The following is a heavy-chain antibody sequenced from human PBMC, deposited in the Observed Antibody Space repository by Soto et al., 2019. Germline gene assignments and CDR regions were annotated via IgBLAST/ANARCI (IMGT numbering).Heavy chain of an antibody. Sequence: PGGSLRLSCAASGFTFSDYYMSWIRQAPGKGLEWISYISNSSSYTNYADSVKGRFTISRDNAKNSLYLQMNSLRAEDTAVYYCARDPYSGSSYSDYWGQGTLVTVSS. J-gene: IGHJ4*02. V-gene: IGHV3-11*05. CDR1: GFTFSDYY. D-gene: IGHD1-26*01. CDR2: ISNSSSYT. CDR3: ARDPYSGSSYSDY.